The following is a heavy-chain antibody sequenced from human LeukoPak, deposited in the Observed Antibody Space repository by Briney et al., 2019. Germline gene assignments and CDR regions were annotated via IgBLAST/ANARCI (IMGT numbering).Heavy chain of an antibody. D-gene: IGHD6-13*01. CDR2: INPTAGST. V-gene: IGHV1-46*01. Sequence: ASVKVSCKASGYTFTSHYLHWVRQAPGQGLEWMGIINPTAGSTSHVQRFQGRITLTRDTSASTVYMELSSLRSEDTAVYYCASSNWYSYGIDVWGKGTTVTVSS. CDR3: ASSNWYSYGIDV. J-gene: IGHJ6*04. CDR1: GYTFTSHY.